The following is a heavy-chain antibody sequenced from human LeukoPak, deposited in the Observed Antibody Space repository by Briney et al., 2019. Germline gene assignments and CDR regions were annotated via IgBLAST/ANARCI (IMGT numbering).Heavy chain of an antibody. Sequence: PSQTLSLTCTVSVASISSVAHYWSWIRQSPGNGLEWIGHIHYTGSTDYNPSLKSRMSISVDTSNNQFSLNLSSVTAADTAVYYCARFFPGRSGNRKNWFDPWGQGTLVTVSS. CDR1: VASISSVAHY. CDR3: ARFFPGRSGNRKNWFDP. CDR2: IHYTGST. D-gene: IGHD3-10*01. J-gene: IGHJ5*02. V-gene: IGHV4-30-4*01.